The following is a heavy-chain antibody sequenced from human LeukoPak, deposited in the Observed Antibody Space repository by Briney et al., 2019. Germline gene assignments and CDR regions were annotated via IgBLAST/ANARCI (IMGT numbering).Heavy chain of an antibody. CDR2: ISSSGSTI. D-gene: IGHD2-2*01. Sequence: GGSLRLSYAASGFTFSDYYMSWIRQAPGKGLEWVSYISSSGSTIYYADSVKGRFTISRDNAKNSLYLQMNSLRAEDTAVYYCASEKSSTSGDWFDPWGQGTLVTVSS. V-gene: IGHV3-11*01. J-gene: IGHJ5*02. CDR3: ASEKSSTSGDWFDP. CDR1: GFTFSDYY.